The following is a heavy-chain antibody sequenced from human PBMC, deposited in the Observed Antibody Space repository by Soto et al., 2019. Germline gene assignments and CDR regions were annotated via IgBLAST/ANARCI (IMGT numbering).Heavy chain of an antibody. D-gene: IGHD3-16*01. V-gene: IGHV3-7*01. Sequence: EVQLVESGGGLVQPGGSLRLSCAASGFTFSTYWRTWVRRPPVKGLEWVANLDQAGSERYYVDSVRGRFTISRDIAKNSLYLPMDSLRAEDTAVYYCVCGGNFFVYWGQGTLVTVSP. CDR3: VCGGNFFVY. J-gene: IGHJ4*02. CDR2: LDQAGSER. CDR1: GFTFSTYW.